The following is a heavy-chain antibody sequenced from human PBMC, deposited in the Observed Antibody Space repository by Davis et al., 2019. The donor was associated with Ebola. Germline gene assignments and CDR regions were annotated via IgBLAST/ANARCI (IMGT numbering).Heavy chain of an antibody. Sequence: GESLKISCEASGFTFSTCAMSWVRQAPGKGLEWVSAISGSGGSTFYADSVKGRFTISRDNSKNTLYLQMNSLRAEDTAVYYCAKDGMVYAVLEDAFDIWGQGTMVTVSS. V-gene: IGHV3-23*01. J-gene: IGHJ3*02. D-gene: IGHD2-8*01. CDR1: GFTFSTCA. CDR2: ISGSGGST. CDR3: AKDGMVYAVLEDAFDI.